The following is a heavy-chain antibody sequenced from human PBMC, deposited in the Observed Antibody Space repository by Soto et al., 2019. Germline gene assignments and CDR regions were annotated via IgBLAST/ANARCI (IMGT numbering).Heavy chain of an antibody. J-gene: IGHJ4*02. CDR2: IIPVFGTV. CDR1: GGTFGNSA. D-gene: IGHD3-16*01. CDR3: AKVMAAAGYDS. Sequence: QVKLVQSGAEVKKPGSSVKVSCKASGGTFGNSAISWVRQDPGQGLEWMGGIIPVFGTVNYAQKFEGRVTITADESTSTVLMEMSRLTSEDTAVYYCAKVMAAAGYDSWGQGTLVTVSS. V-gene: IGHV1-69*01.